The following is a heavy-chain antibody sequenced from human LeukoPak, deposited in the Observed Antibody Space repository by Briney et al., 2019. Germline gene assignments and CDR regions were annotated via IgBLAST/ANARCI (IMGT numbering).Heavy chain of an antibody. Sequence: TGGSLRLSCAASGFTFSSYSMNWVRQAPGKGLEWVSYISSSSSTIYYADSVKGRFTISRDNAKNSLYLQMNSLRAEDTAVYYCARDPRFTGYSSGWYSEGPEGLPYWGQGTLVTVSS. CDR1: GFTFSSYS. CDR3: ARDPRFTGYSSGWYSEGPEGLPY. D-gene: IGHD6-19*01. J-gene: IGHJ4*02. CDR2: ISSSSSTI. V-gene: IGHV3-48*01.